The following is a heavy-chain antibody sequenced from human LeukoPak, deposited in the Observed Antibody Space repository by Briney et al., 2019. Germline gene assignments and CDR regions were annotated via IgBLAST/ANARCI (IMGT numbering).Heavy chain of an antibody. CDR3: VVQSSGVVY. J-gene: IGHJ4*02. D-gene: IGHD1-1*01. CDR2: IGPAGNT. Sequence: PGGSLRLSCAASGFTFSTYDMHWVRHATGKGLEWVSAIGPAGNTNYPGSVTGRFTISRENAKNSLYLQMNSLRVADTAVYYCVVQSSGVVYWGQGTLVTVSS. V-gene: IGHV3-13*04. CDR1: GFTFSTYD.